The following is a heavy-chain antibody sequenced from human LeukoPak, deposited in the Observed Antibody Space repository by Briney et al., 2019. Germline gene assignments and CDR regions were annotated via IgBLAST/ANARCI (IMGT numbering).Heavy chain of an antibody. CDR1: GFTVSSDY. Sequence: GGSLRLSCAVSGFTVSSDYMSWVRQAPGKGLEWVSIIYSGGSTYYADSVKGRFTISRDNSKNTLYLQMNSLRAEDTAVYYCARDQAAAMHMGFGSLGFWFDPWGQGTLVTVSS. D-gene: IGHD2-2*01. J-gene: IGHJ5*02. CDR2: IYSGGST. CDR3: ARDQAAAMHMGFGSLGFWFDP. V-gene: IGHV3-53*01.